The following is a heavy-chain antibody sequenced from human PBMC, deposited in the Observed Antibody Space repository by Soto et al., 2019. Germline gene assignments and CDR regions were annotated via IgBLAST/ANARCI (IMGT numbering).Heavy chain of an antibody. CDR3: AKDGKWLDVYLES. J-gene: IGHJ4*02. CDR1: GFTFSNSA. D-gene: IGHD6-19*01. V-gene: IGHV3-23*01. Sequence: GGSLRLSCTASGFTFSNSAMTWVRQAPGKGLEWVSIISASGRSTYHAASVNGRFTTSRDNSRDTLYLQMTRLRTEDTATYYCAKDGKWLDVYLESWGQGTQVTVSS. CDR2: ISASGRST.